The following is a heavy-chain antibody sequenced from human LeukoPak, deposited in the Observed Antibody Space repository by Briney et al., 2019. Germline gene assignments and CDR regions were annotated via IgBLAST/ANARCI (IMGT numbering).Heavy chain of an antibody. CDR2: INEDGSKE. J-gene: IGHJ4*02. CDR1: GFAFSGYW. Sequence: GGSLRLSCAASGFAFSGYWMSWVRQAPGKGLEWVANINEDGSKEHYLDSVEGRFTISRDNAKNSLYLQMNSLRAEDTAVFYCASDRDFRLHYWGQGTLVTVSS. D-gene: IGHD2-21*01. V-gene: IGHV3-7*03. CDR3: ASDRDFRLHY.